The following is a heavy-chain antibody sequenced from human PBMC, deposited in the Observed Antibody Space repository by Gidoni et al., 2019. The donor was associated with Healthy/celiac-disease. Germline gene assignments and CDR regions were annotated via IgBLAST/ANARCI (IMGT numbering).Heavy chain of an antibody. CDR3: ARDPQVGYFDY. Sequence: EAQLVGSGGGVVRPGGSRRLSCAASGFTVRSNYMRWVRQAPGKGLEWVSVIYRGGSTYYADSVKGRFTISRHNSKNTLYLQMNSLRAEDTSVYYCARDPQVGYFDYWGQGTLVTVSS. CDR1: GFTVRSNY. J-gene: IGHJ4*02. V-gene: IGHV3-53*04. D-gene: IGHD2-2*01. CDR2: IYRGGST.